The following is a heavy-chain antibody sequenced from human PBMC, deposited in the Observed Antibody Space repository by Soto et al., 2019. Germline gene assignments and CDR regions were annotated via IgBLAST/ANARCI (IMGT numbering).Heavy chain of an antibody. D-gene: IGHD3-10*01. J-gene: IGHJ6*02. CDR3: ARQGYGGLHGLGDV. CDR2: INYSGDT. CDR1: GGSLRGYY. V-gene: IGHV4-59*08. Sequence: QVQLQESGPRLVKPSETLSLTCTVSGGSLRGYYCSWFRQPPGKGLEWVCYINYSGDTYYNPSLESRVTMSVDTSNNQYSLLITSLTATDTAVYYCARQGYGGLHGLGDVWGQGTTVTVSS.